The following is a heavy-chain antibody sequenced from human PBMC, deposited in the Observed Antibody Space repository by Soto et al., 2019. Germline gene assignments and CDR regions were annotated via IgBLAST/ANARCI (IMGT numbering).Heavy chain of an antibody. V-gene: IGHV3-23*01. D-gene: IGHD3-16*01. CDR2: ISGSGGST. J-gene: IGHJ4*02. CDR3: ARDWGY. Sequence: EVQLLEFGGGLVQPGGSLRLSCAASGFTFDNYAMIWVRQAPGKGLEWVSAISGSGGSTYYAGSVKGRFTISRDNSKNTLYLQMNSLRGEDTAVYYCARDWGYWGQGTLVTVSS. CDR1: GFTFDNYA.